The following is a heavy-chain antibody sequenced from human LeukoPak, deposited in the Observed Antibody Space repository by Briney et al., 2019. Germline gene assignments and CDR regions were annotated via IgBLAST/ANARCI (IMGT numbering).Heavy chain of an antibody. D-gene: IGHD2-2*01. V-gene: IGHV4-39*01. CDR2: IYYSGST. CDR3: ATSIVVVPAAIVLLFDY. CDR1: GGSISSSSYY. Sequence: SETLSLTCTVSGGSISSSSYYWGWIRQPPGKGLEWIGSIYYSGSTYYNPSLKSRVTISVDTSKNQFSLKLSSVTAADTAVYYCATSIVVVPAAIVLLFDYWGQGTLVTVSS. J-gene: IGHJ4*02.